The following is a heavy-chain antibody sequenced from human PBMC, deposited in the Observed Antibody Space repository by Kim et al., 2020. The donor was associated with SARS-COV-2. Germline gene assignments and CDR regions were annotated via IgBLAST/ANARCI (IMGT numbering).Heavy chain of an antibody. Sequence: YNPALKGRVNISIDTSKNPFYLKLSSVTAADTAVYYCARGGIAARNGVDYWGQGTLVTVSS. J-gene: IGHJ4*02. V-gene: IGHV4-34*13. CDR3: ARGGIAARNGVDY. D-gene: IGHD6-6*01.